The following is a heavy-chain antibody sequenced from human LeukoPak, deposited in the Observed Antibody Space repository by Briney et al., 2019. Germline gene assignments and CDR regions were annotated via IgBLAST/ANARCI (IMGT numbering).Heavy chain of an antibody. J-gene: IGHJ3*02. D-gene: IGHD5-12*01. CDR3: ARRVATITALGAFDI. Sequence: GASVKVSCKASGYTFTGYYMHWVRQAPGQGLEWMGWINPNSGGTNYAQKFQGWVTMTRDTSISTAYMELSRLRSDDTAVYYCARRVATITALGAFDIWGQGTMVTVSS. CDR1: GYTFTGYY. CDR2: INPNSGGT. V-gene: IGHV1-2*04.